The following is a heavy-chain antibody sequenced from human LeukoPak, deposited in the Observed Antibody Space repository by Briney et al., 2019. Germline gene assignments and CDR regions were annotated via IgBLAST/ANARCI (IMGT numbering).Heavy chain of an antibody. Sequence: SQTLSLTCTVSGGSISSGGYYWSWIRQHPGKGLEWIGYIYYSGSTYYNPSLKSRVTISVDTSKNQFSLKLSSVTAADTAVYYCAREVPPDYYDSSGFDYWGQGTLVTVSS. CDR2: IYYSGST. CDR1: GGSISSGGYY. J-gene: IGHJ4*02. CDR3: AREVPPDYYDSSGFDY. V-gene: IGHV4-31*03. D-gene: IGHD3-22*01.